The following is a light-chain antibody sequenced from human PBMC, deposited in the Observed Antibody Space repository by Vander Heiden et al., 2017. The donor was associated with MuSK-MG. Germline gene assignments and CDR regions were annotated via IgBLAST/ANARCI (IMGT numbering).Light chain of an antibody. J-gene: IGKJ4*01. CDR3: QQYNNWPPLT. CDR2: GAS. Sequence: ETVMTQSPATLSVSPGERATLSCRASQSISNNLAWYQQKPGQAPRVLIYGASTRATGIPARFSGSGYGTEFTLTISSRQSEDFAVYYCQQYNNWPPLTFGGGSKVEIK. CDR1: QSISNN. V-gene: IGKV3-15*01.